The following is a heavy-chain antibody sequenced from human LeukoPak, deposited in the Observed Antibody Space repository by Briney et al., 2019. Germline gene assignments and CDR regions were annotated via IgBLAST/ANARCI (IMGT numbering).Heavy chain of an antibody. CDR1: GFTFSNYG. J-gene: IGHJ4*02. Sequence: GGSLRLSCAASGFTFSNYGMHWVRQAPGEGLEWVAIISYDGSNKYYAVSVKGRFTISRDNSKNTLYLQMNSLRAADTAVYFCARPPHSCSSTSCYSQYWGQGTLVTVSP. CDR2: ISYDGSNK. D-gene: IGHD2-2*02. CDR3: ARPPHSCSSTSCYSQY. V-gene: IGHV3-30*03.